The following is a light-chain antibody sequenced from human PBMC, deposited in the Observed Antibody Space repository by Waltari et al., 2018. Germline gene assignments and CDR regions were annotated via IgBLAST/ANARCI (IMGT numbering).Light chain of an antibody. J-gene: IGKJ1*01. CDR2: WAS. CDR1: QSVLYSSNNKNY. CDR3: QQYYSTQT. V-gene: IGKV4-1*01. Sequence: DIVMTQSPDSLAVSLGERATINCKSSQSVLYSSNNKNYLGWYQQKPGQHPKLLIYWASTRESGVPDRFSGSGSGTDFTLTISSLQAEDVAVYYCQQYYSTQTFGQGTKVEIK.